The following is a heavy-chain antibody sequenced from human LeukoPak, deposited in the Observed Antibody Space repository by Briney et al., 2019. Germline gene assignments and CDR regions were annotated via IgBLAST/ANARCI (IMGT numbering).Heavy chain of an antibody. V-gene: IGHV6-1*01. CDR1: GDSVSSNSAA. D-gene: IGHD3-16*02. CDR3: TRGTYDYVWGSYRYNWFDP. Sequence: SQTLSLTCAISGDSVSSNSAAWNWIRQSPSRGLEWLGRTYYRSKWYNDYAVSVKSRITINPDTSKNQFSLQLNSVTPEDTAVYYCTRGTYDYVWGSYRYNWFDPWGQGTLVTVSS. J-gene: IGHJ5*02. CDR2: TYYRSKWYN.